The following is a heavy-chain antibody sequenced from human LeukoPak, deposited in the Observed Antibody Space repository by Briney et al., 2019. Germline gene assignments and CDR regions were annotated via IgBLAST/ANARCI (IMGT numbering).Heavy chain of an antibody. CDR2: IYSGGST. CDR3: ARDPRRILPSD. V-gene: IGHV3-66*01. D-gene: IGHD2-15*01. Sequence: GGSLTLSCAASGFTDSSNYMSWVRQAPEEGLEWVSVIYSGGSTYYADTVKGRLTISRDNSKNTLYLQMNSLRAEDTAVYYCARDPRRILPSDWGQGTLVTVSS. J-gene: IGHJ4*02. CDR1: GFTDSSNY.